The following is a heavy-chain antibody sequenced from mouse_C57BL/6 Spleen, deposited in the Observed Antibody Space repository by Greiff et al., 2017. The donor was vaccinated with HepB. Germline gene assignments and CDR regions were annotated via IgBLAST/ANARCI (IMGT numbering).Heavy chain of an antibody. CDR1: GYTFTSYW. CDR3: ARGDYGSSYKTWFAY. V-gene: IGHV1-64*01. D-gene: IGHD1-1*01. J-gene: IGHJ3*01. Sequence: VQLQQPGAELVKPGASVKLSCKASGYTFTSYWMHWVKQRPGQGLEWIGMIHPNSGSTNYNEKFKSKATLTVDKSSSTAYMQLSSLTSEDSAVYYCARGDYGSSYKTWFAYWGQGTLVTVSA. CDR2: IHPNSGST.